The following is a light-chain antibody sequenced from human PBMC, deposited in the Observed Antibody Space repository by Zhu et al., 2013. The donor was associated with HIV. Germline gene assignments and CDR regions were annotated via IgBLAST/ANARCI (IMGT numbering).Light chain of an antibody. J-gene: IGKJ2*01. CDR1: QRISSY. Sequence: DIQMTQSPSSLSASVGDRVTITCRASQRISSYLNWYRQKPGKAPNLLIYAASSLQSGVPSRFSGSGSGTDFTLTISTLQPEDSATYYCQQSYGFPVTFGQGTKLTIK. V-gene: IGKV1-39*01. CDR3: QQSYGFPVT. CDR2: AAS.